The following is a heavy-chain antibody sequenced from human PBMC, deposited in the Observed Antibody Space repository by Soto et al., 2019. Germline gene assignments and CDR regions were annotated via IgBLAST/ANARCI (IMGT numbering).Heavy chain of an antibody. J-gene: IGHJ6*02. V-gene: IGHV1-69*10. CDR1: GGTFSSYA. Sequence: SVKVSCKASGGTFSSYAISWVRQAPGQGLEWMGGIIPILGTANYAQKFQGRVTITADKSTSTAYMELSSLRSEDTAVYYCARVQSAVVVAATPHLLAFMDVWGQGTTVTVSS. CDR3: ARVQSAVVVAATPHLLAFMDV. CDR2: IIPILGTA. D-gene: IGHD2-15*01.